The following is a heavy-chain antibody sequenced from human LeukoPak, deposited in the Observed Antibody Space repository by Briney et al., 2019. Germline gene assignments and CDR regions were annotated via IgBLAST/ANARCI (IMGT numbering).Heavy chain of an antibody. Sequence: GASVKVSCKASGGTFSSYAISWVRQAPGQGPEWMGWISAYNGDTNYAQIFQGRVTLTTDTSTNTAYMELRSLKSDDSAVYYCARSGDGNWFDPWGQGTRVTVSS. J-gene: IGHJ5*02. CDR1: GGTFSSYA. CDR3: ARSGDGNWFDP. V-gene: IGHV1-18*01. D-gene: IGHD7-27*01. CDR2: ISAYNGDT.